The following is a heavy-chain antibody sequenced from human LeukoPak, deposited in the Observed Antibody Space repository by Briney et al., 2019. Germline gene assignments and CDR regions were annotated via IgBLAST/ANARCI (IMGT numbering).Heavy chain of an antibody. D-gene: IGHD2-15*01. CDR3: ARAYYPLRYCSGGSCYRGYYYYGMDV. Sequence: ASVKVSCKASGGTFSSYAISWVRQAPAQGLEWMGGIIPIFGTANYAQKFQGRVTITADESTSTAYVELSSLRSEDTAVYYCARAYYPLRYCSGGSCYRGYYYYGMDVWGQGTTVTASS. CDR2: IIPIFGTA. V-gene: IGHV1-69*13. J-gene: IGHJ6*02. CDR1: GGTFSSYA.